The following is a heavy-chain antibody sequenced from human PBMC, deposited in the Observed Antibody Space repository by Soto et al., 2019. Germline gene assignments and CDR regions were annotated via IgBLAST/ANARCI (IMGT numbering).Heavy chain of an antibody. Sequence: QVQLVQSGAEVKKPGSSVKVSCKASGGTFSSYTISWVRQAPGQGLEWMGRIIPIRGIANYAQKFQGRVTITADKSTSTAYMELSSLRSEDTAVYYCARRIQSAFDPWGQGTLVTVSS. CDR2: IIPIRGIA. CDR3: ARRIQSAFDP. V-gene: IGHV1-69*02. J-gene: IGHJ5*02. CDR1: GGTFSSYT. D-gene: IGHD4-4*01.